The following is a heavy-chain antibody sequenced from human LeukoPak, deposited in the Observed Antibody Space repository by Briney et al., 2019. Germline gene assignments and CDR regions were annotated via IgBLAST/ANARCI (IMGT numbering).Heavy chain of an antibody. V-gene: IGHV3-7*01. Sequence: RPGGSLRLSCAASGFTFSSYWMSWVRQAPGKGLEWVANIKQDGSEKYYVDSVKGRFTISRDDAKNSLYLQMNSLRAEDTAVYYCARDSIGEVVAYDYWGQGTLVTVSS. CDR1: GFTFSSYW. J-gene: IGHJ4*02. CDR2: IKQDGSEK. CDR3: ARDSIGEVVAYDY. D-gene: IGHD2-15*01.